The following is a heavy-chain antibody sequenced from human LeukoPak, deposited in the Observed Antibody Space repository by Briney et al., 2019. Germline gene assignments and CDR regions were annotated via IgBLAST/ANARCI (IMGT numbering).Heavy chain of an antibody. CDR3: ARAGLGYCSGGSCYGFDY. D-gene: IGHD2-15*01. Sequence: TLSLTCTVSGGSISSGSYYWSWIRQPAGKGLEWIGRIYTSGSTNYNPSLKSRVTMSVDTSKNQFSLKLSSVTAADTAVYYCARAGLGYCSGGSCYGFDYWGQGTLVTVSS. CDR2: IYTSGST. J-gene: IGHJ4*02. CDR1: GGSISSGSYY. V-gene: IGHV4-61*02.